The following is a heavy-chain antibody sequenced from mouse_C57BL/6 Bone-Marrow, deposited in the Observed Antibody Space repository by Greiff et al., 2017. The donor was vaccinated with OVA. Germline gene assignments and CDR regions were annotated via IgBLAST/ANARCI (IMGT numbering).Heavy chain of an antibody. CDR2: IDPSDSYT. J-gene: IGHJ1*03. V-gene: IGHV1-59*01. CDR1: GYTFTSYW. D-gene: IGHD1-1*01. Sequence: QVQLQQPGAELVRPGTSVKLSCKASGYTFTSYWMHWVKQRPGQGLEWIGVIDPSDSYTNYTQKFKGKATLTVDTSSSTAYMQLSSLTSEDSAVYYCARTHYYGSSYWYFDVWGTGTTVTVSS. CDR3: ARTHYYGSSYWYFDV.